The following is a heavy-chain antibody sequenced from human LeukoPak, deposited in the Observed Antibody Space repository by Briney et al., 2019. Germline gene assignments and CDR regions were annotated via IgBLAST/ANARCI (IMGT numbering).Heavy chain of an antibody. J-gene: IGHJ4*02. Sequence: GGSLRLSCAASGFTFSSYWMSWVRQAPGKGLEWVANIKQDGSEKYYVDSVKGRFTISRDNAKNSLYLQMNSLRAEDTAVYYCARGVDGNSGSRTGMGYYFDYWGQGTLVTVSS. CDR2: IKQDGSEK. CDR3: ARGVDGNSGSRTGMGYYFDY. D-gene: IGHD5-12*01. V-gene: IGHV3-7*01. CDR1: GFTFSSYW.